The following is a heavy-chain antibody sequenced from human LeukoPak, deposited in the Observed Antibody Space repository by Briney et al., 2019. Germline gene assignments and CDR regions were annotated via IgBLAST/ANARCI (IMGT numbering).Heavy chain of an antibody. V-gene: IGHV3-23*01. CDR1: RFTFSSYD. Sequence: GALRLSCAASRFTFSSYDMSWVRQAPGQGLEWVSGISGSGGSTYYADSVKGRFTISRDNSKNTLYLQMNSLRAEDTALYYCAKSGPVRGVIPDYWGQGTLVTVSS. J-gene: IGHJ4*02. CDR2: ISGSGGST. CDR3: AKSGPVRGVIPDY. D-gene: IGHD3-10*01.